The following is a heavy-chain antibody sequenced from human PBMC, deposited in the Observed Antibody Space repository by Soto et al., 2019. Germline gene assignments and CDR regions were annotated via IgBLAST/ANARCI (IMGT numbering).Heavy chain of an antibody. Sequence: ASVKVSCKASGGTFSSYAISWVRQAPGQGLEWMGGIIPIFGTANYAQKFQGRVTITADESTSTAYMELSSLRSEDTAVYYCARQGVVVVPAAYGGNWFDPWGQGTLVTVSS. CDR2: IIPIFGTA. D-gene: IGHD2-2*01. V-gene: IGHV1-69*13. J-gene: IGHJ5*02. CDR1: GGTFSSYA. CDR3: ARQGVVVVPAAYGGNWFDP.